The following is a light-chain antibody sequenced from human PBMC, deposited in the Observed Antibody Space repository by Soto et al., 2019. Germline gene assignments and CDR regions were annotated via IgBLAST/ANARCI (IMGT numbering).Light chain of an antibody. CDR3: QLYGISPH. CDR2: DAS. Sequence: EILLTQSPGTLSLAPGERATLSCRASQSVSRNYLAWYQQKRGQAPRLLIFDASNRAAGIPVRFSGSGSGTDFTLTINRLEPEDFAVYYCQLYGISPHFGQGTRLEIK. J-gene: IGKJ5*01. CDR1: QSVSRNY. V-gene: IGKV3-20*01.